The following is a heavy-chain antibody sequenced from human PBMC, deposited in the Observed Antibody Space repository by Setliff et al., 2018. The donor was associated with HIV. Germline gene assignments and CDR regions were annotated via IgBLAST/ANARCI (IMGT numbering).Heavy chain of an antibody. CDR2: IKQDGSEK. CDR3: ARASTVTPHSDFDY. CDR1: GFTFSSYG. V-gene: IGHV3-7*01. J-gene: IGHJ4*02. D-gene: IGHD4-17*01. Sequence: PGGSLRLSCAASGFTFSSYGMHWVRQAPGKGLEWVANIKQDGSEKYYVDSVKGRFTISRDNAKNSLYLQMNSLRAEDTAVYYCARASTVTPHSDFDYWGQGTLVTVSS.